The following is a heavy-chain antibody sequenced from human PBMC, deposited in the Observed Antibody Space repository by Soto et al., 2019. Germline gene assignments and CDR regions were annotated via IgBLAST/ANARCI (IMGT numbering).Heavy chain of an antibody. CDR3: AGSPGLSRISGTTLGA. V-gene: IGHV3-48*01. D-gene: IGHD1-7*01. J-gene: IGHJ5*01. CDR1: GFTFRSYS. Sequence: GGSLRLSCAVTGFTFRSYSMHWVRQSPGKGLEWISYISSGGDTKYYADSVTGRFTISRDNAKNMLYLQVNSLRADDTAVYYCAGSPGLSRISGTTLGAWGQGTLVTVPS. CDR2: ISSGGDTK.